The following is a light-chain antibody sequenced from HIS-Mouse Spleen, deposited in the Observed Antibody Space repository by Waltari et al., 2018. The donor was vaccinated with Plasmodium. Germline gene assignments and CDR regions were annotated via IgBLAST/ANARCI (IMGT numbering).Light chain of an antibody. CDR1: SLRSYY. CDR2: GKN. CDR3: NSRDSSGNHWV. J-gene: IGLJ3*02. V-gene: IGLV3-19*01. Sequence: SSELTQDPAVSVALGQTVRITCQGDSLRSYYASWYQQKPGQAPVLVIYGKNNRPSGIPGRFSGSSSGNTASLTSTGAQAEDEADYYCNSRDSSGNHWVFGGGTKLTVL.